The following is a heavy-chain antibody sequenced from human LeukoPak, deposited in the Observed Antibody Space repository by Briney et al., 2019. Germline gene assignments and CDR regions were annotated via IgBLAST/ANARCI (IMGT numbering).Heavy chain of an antibody. J-gene: IGHJ4*02. CDR3: AKATGYLL. V-gene: IGHV3-30*18. CDR1: GFTFSSYG. CDR2: ISYDGSNK. D-gene: IGHD1-14*01. Sequence: GALRLSCAASGFTFSSYGMHWVRQAPGKGLEWVAVISYDGSNKYYADSVKGRFTISRDNSKNTLYLQMNSLRAEDTAVYYCAKATGYLLWGQGTLVIVSS.